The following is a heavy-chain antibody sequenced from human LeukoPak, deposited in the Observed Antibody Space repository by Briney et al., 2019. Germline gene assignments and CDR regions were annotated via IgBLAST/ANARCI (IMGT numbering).Heavy chain of an antibody. D-gene: IGHD4-17*01. CDR3: ARDKATDYGVYYFDY. CDR1: GFTFSSYA. J-gene: IGHJ4*02. Sequence: GGSLRLSCAASGFTFSSYAMSWVRQAPGKGLEWVAVIWYDGSNKYYADSVKGRFTISRDNSKNTLYLQMNSLRAEDTAVYYCARDKATDYGVYYFDYWGQGTLVTVSS. V-gene: IGHV3-33*08. CDR2: IWYDGSNK.